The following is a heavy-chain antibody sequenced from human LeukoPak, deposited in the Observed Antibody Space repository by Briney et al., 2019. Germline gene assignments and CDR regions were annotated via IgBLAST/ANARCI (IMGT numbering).Heavy chain of an antibody. V-gene: IGHV3-7*01. CDR3: ASTDPSGSFTGGADAFDI. D-gene: IGHD1-14*01. Sequence: PGGSLRLSCAASGFTFSSYWMSWVRQAPGKGLEWVANIKQDGSEKYYVDSVKGRFTISRDNAKNSLYLQMNSLRAEDTAVYYCASTDPSGSFTGGADAFDIWGQGTMVTVSS. CDR1: GFTFSSYW. CDR2: IKQDGSEK. J-gene: IGHJ3*02.